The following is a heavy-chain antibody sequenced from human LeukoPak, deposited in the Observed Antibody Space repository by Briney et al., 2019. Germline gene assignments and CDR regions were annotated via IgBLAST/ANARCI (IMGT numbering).Heavy chain of an antibody. Sequence: SETLSLTCTVSGYSISSGYYWGWIRQPPGKGLEWIGSIYHSGSTYYNPSLKSRVTISVDTSKNQFSLKLSSVTAADTAVYYCAKRSGSYFLGEADYWGQGTLVTVSS. D-gene: IGHD3-10*01. V-gene: IGHV4-38-2*02. CDR2: IYHSGST. CDR3: AKRSGSYFLGEADY. J-gene: IGHJ4*02. CDR1: GYSISSGYY.